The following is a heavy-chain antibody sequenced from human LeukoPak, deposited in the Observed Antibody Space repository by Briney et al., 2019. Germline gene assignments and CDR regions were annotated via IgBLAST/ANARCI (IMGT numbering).Heavy chain of an antibody. V-gene: IGHV4-34*01. CDR2: INDSEST. CDR3: ARGPGYSGYVEEYFQH. CDR1: GGSFSGYY. Sequence: PSETLSLTCAIYGGSFSGYYWSWIRQPPGKGLEWIGEINDSESTNYNPSLKSRVTISVDTSKKQFSLKLSSVTAADTAVYYCARGPGYSGYVEEYFQHWGQGTLVTVSS. J-gene: IGHJ1*01. D-gene: IGHD5-12*01.